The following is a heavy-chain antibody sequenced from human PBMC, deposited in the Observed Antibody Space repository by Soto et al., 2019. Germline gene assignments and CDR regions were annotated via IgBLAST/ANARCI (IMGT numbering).Heavy chain of an antibody. J-gene: IGHJ6*02. Sequence: QVQLVESGGGVVQHGRSLRLSCAASGFTFSSYGMHWVRQAPGKGLEWVAVIWYDGSNKYYADSVKGRFTISRDNSKNTLYLQMNSLRAEDTAVYYCARVWFGESEYGMDVWGQGTTVTVSS. V-gene: IGHV3-33*01. D-gene: IGHD3-10*01. CDR3: ARVWFGESEYGMDV. CDR2: IWYDGSNK. CDR1: GFTFSSYG.